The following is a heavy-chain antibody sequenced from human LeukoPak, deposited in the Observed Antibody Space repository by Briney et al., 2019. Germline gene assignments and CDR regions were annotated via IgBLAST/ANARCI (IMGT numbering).Heavy chain of an antibody. CDR1: GFTFSSYS. Sequence: GGSLRLSCAASGFTFSSYSMNWVRQAPGKGLEWVSSISSSSSYIYYADSVKGRFTISRDNAKISLYLQMNSLRAEDTAVYYCARVAQYCSGGSCFDYWGQGTLVTVSS. CDR3: ARVAQYCSGGSCFDY. V-gene: IGHV3-21*01. CDR2: ISSSSSYI. D-gene: IGHD2-15*01. J-gene: IGHJ4*02.